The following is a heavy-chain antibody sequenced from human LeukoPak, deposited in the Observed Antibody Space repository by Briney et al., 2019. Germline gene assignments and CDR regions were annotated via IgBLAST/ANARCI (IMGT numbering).Heavy chain of an antibody. V-gene: IGHV3-11*01. CDR2: ISSSGSTI. D-gene: IGHD3-22*01. CDR3: AKRAVVIRVILVGFDKEAYYFDS. Sequence: GRSLRLSCAASGFTFSDYYTGWIRQAPGKGLEWDSYISSSGSTIYYADCVRGRFTMSRHNPKNTLYLQMNSLRAEHTAVYFCAKRAVVIRVILVGFDKEAYYFDSWGQGALVTVSS. CDR1: GFTFSDYY. J-gene: IGHJ4*02.